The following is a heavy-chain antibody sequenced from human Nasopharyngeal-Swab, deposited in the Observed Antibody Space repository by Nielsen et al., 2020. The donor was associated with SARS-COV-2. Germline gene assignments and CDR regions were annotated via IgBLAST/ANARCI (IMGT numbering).Heavy chain of an antibody. CDR1: GFTFSSYG. J-gene: IGHJ6*02. V-gene: IGHV3-15*01. CDR2: IKSKTDGGTT. CDR3: TTDRAGPYYYYGMDV. Sequence: GGSLRLSCAASGFTFSSYGMHWVRQAPGKGLEWVGRIKSKTDGGTTDYAAPVKGRFTISRDDSKNTLYLQMNSLKTEDTAVYYCTTDRAGPYYYYGMDVWGQGTTVTVSS. D-gene: IGHD6-19*01.